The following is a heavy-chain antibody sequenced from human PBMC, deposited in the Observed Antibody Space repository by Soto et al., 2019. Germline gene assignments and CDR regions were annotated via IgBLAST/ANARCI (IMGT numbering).Heavy chain of an antibody. D-gene: IGHD1-26*01. V-gene: IGHV4-31*03. Sequence: APETLSLTCTVSGGSISSGGYYWSWIRQHPGKGLEWIGYIYYSGSTYYNPSLKSRVTISVDTSKNQFSLKLSSVTAADTAVYYCARGSGSYCYGMDVWGRGTTDTVSS. CDR2: IYYSGST. J-gene: IGHJ6*02. CDR3: ARGSGSYCYGMDV. CDR1: GGSISSGGYY.